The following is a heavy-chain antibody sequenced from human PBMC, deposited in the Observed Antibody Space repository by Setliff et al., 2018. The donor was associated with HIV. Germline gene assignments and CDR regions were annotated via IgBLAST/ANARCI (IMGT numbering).Heavy chain of an antibody. CDR2: ISSSGSTI. J-gene: IGHJ4*02. CDR3: ARDRSITMVRGVIPY. D-gene: IGHD3-10*01. Sequence: PGGSLRLSCAASGFTFSSYEMNWVRQAPGKGLEWVSYISSSGSTIYYADSVKGRFTISRDNAKNSLYLQMNSLRAEDTAVYYCARDRSITMVRGVIPYWGQGTLVTVSS. CDR1: GFTFSSYE. V-gene: IGHV3-48*03.